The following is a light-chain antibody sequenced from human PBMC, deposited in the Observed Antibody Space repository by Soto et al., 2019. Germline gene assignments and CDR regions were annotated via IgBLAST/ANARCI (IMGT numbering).Light chain of an antibody. Sequence: QSVLTQPPSASGTPGQRVSISWSGSRSNIGRNYVYWYQQLPGTAPKLLIQRNNERPSGVPDRFSGSKSGTSVSLAISGLRSEDEATYYCAAWDDTLNGQVFGGGTKLTVL. J-gene: IGLJ3*02. CDR1: RSNIGRNY. CDR3: AAWDDTLNGQV. CDR2: RNN. V-gene: IGLV1-47*01.